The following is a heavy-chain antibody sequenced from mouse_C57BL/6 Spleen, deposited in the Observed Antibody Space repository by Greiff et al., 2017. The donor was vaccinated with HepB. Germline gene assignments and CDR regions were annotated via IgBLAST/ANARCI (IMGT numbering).Heavy chain of an antibody. V-gene: IGHV1-62-2*01. J-gene: IGHJ3*01. CDR2: FYPGSGSI. D-gene: IGHD2-4*01. CDR3: ARHEDPYDYDRVLAY. CDR1: GYTFTEYT. Sequence: QVHVKQSGAELVKPGASVKLSCKASGYTFTEYTIHWVKQRSGQGLEWIGWFYPGSGSIKYNEKFKDKATLTADKSSSTVYMELSRLTSEDSAVYFCARHEDPYDYDRVLAYWGQGTLVTVSA.